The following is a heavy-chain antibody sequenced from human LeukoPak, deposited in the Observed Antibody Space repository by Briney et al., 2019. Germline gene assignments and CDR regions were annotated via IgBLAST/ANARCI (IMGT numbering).Heavy chain of an antibody. V-gene: IGHV4-59*01. CDR3: ARSTLLGNDAFDI. CDR1: GGSISSYY. J-gene: IGHJ3*02. Sequence: SETLSLTCTVSGGSISSYYWSWIRQPPGKGLEWIGYIYYSGSTNYNPSLKSRVTISVDTSKNQFSLKLSSVTAADTAVYYCARSTLLGNDAFDIWGQGTMVTVSS. CDR2: IYYSGST. D-gene: IGHD1-14*01.